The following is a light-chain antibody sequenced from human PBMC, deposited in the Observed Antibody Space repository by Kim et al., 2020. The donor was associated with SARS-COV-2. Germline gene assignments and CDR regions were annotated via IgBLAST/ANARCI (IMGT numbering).Light chain of an antibody. CDR2: EVS. Sequence: QSALTQPPSASGSPGQSVTISCTGTSSDVGGYYYVSWYQHHPGKAPKLLIYEVSERPSGVPDRFSGSKSGNTASLTVSGIQAEDEADYYCSSYAGSNNLIFGGGTQLTVL. CDR3: SSYAGSNNLI. CDR1: SSDVGGYYY. V-gene: IGLV2-8*01. J-gene: IGLJ2*01.